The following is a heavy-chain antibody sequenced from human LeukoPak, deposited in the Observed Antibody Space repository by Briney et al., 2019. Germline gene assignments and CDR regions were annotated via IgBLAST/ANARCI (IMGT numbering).Heavy chain of an antibody. D-gene: IGHD6-6*01. CDR3: ARHLPVGARQEFDY. CDR1: GGSISSSNYY. Sequence: SETLSLTCTVSGGSISSSNYYWGWIRQPPGKGLEWIGSIYYSGSTYYNPSLESRITISVDTSKNQLSLKLSSVTAADTAGSFCARHLPVGARQEFDYWGQGTLVSVSS. V-gene: IGHV4-39*01. CDR2: IYYSGST. J-gene: IGHJ4*02.